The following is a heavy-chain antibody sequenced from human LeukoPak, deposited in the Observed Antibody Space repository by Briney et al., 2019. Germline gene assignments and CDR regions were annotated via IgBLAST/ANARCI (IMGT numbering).Heavy chain of an antibody. D-gene: IGHD6-19*01. J-gene: IGHJ4*02. V-gene: IGHV3-21*01. Sequence: GESLRLSCAASGFTFSSYSMSWVRQAPGKGLEWVSSISSQSTYIYSADSLKGRFAISRDNAKNSLYLQMNSLRAEDTAVYYCARDPHLSGWSDYWGQGTLVTVSS. CDR1: GFTFSSYS. CDR3: ARDPHLSGWSDY. CDR2: ISSQSTYI.